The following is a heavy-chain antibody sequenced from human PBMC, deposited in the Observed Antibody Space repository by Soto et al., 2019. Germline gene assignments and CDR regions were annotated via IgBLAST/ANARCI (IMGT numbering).Heavy chain of an antibody. J-gene: IGHJ5*02. Sequence: QVQLVQSGAEVKKPGSSVKVSCKASGGTFSSYAISWVRQAPGQGLEWMGGIIPIFGTANYAQKFQGRVTCTADESTRTAYMELSSLRSEDTAVYYCATVPERPAASFEFPWGQGTLVTVSS. CDR3: ATVPERPAASFEFP. D-gene: IGHD2-2*01. CDR2: IIPIFGTA. V-gene: IGHV1-69*01. CDR1: GGTFSSYA.